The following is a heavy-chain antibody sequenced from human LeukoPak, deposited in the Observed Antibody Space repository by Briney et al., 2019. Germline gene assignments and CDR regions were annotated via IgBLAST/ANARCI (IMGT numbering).Heavy chain of an antibody. CDR1: GFTFSSYA. CDR3: AKDLRGAVCSGGSCYPTGDY. V-gene: IGHV3-23*01. D-gene: IGHD2-15*01. Sequence: PGGSLRLSCAASGFTFSSYAMSWVRQAPGKGLEWVSAISGSGGSTYYADSVKGRFTTSRDNSKNTLYLQMNSLRAEDTAVYYCAKDLRGAVCSGGSCYPTGDYWGQGTLVTVSS. J-gene: IGHJ4*02. CDR2: ISGSGGST.